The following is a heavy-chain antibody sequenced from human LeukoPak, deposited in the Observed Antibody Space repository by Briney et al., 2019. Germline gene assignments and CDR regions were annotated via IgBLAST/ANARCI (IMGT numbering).Heavy chain of an antibody. D-gene: IGHD2-2*01. Sequence: GESLQISCKGSGYIFTSYWIGWVRQLPGKGLEWMGIIYPGDSDTRYSPSFQGQVTISADKSISTAYLQWSRLKASDTAMYYCARRDCSSTSCYEVYFDYWGQGTLVTVSS. J-gene: IGHJ4*02. CDR3: ARRDCSSTSCYEVYFDY. CDR2: IYPGDSDT. V-gene: IGHV5-51*01. CDR1: GYIFTSYW.